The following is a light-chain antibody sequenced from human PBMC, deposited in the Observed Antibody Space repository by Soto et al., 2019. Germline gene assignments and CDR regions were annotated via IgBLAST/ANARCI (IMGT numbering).Light chain of an antibody. V-gene: IGKV1-39*01. CDR1: QSISSY. CDR3: QQSSITPFT. CDR2: AAS. J-gene: IGKJ3*01. Sequence: DIQMTQSPSSLSASAGDRVTITCRASQSISSYLNWYQQKPGKAPKLLIYAASNLQSEVPSRFSGSGSGTDVTLTISSLHPEDFATYFCQQSSITPFTFGPGTKVEIK.